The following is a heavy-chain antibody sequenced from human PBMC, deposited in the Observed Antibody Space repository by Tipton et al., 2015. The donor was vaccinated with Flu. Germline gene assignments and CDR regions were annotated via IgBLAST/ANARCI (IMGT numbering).Heavy chain of an antibody. CDR1: GGSISSGSYY. CDR2: IYTRGST. CDR3: AREGYKSGSYGRVDY. Sequence: TLSLTCTVSGGSISSGSYYWSWIRQPAGKGLEWIGRIYTRGSTNYNPSLKSRVTISVDTFKNQFSLKLSSVTAADTAVYYCAREGYKSGSYGRVDYWGQGTLVTVSS. D-gene: IGHD1-26*01. V-gene: IGHV4-61*02. J-gene: IGHJ4*02.